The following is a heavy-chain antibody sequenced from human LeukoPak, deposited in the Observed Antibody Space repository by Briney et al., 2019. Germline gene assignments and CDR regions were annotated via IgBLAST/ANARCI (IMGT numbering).Heavy chain of an antibody. J-gene: IGHJ5*02. V-gene: IGHV3-33*01. Sequence: PGRSLRLSCAASGFTFSSYGMHWVRQAPGKGLEWVAVIWYDGGNKYYADSVKGRFTISRDNSKNTLYLQMNSLRAEDTAVYYCARDGVDYGDYGPRWFDPWGQGTLVTVSS. CDR1: GFTFSSYG. CDR2: IWYDGGNK. D-gene: IGHD4-17*01. CDR3: ARDGVDYGDYGPRWFDP.